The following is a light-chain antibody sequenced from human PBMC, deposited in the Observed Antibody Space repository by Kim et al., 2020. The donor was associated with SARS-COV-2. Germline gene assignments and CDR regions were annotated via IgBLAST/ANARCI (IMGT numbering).Light chain of an antibody. V-gene: IGKV1-33*01. CDR1: QDIRNS. Sequence: ASVGGRVTITGQASQDIRNSINWYQHKPVKGPKFLISEASNLETGVPSRLSASGTGTHFTFLISSLQPEDFATYYCQQDDDLPITFGQGTRLEIK. J-gene: IGKJ5*01. CDR2: EAS. CDR3: QQDDDLPIT.